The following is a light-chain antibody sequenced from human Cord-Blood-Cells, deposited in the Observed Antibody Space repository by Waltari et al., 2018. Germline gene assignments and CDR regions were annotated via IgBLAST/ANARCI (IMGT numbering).Light chain of an antibody. CDR1: RSDVGGYNY. V-gene: IGLV2-14*01. J-gene: IGLJ2*01. CDR3: SSYTSSSTVV. CDR2: DVS. Sequence: QSALTQPASVSGSPGQSITISCTGTRSDVGGYNYVSWYQKQPGKAPKLMIYDVSNRPSGVSNRFSGSKSGNTASLTISGLQAEDEADYYWSSYTSSSTVVFGGGTKLTVL.